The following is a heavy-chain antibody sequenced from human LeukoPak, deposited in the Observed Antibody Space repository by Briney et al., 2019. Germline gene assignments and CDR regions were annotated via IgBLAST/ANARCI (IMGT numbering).Heavy chain of an antibody. CDR2: ILSDGNND. V-gene: IGHV3-30*18. Sequence: GGSLRLSCAASGFTFSSNAIHWVRQAPGKGLEWVAMILSDGNNDYYADSVKGRFTISRDNSKNTLYLQMNGLRPEDTAVYYCAKDFQGRWTIDYWGQGTLVTVSP. CDR1: GFTFSSNA. J-gene: IGHJ4*02. D-gene: IGHD3/OR15-3a*01. CDR3: AKDFQGRWTIDY.